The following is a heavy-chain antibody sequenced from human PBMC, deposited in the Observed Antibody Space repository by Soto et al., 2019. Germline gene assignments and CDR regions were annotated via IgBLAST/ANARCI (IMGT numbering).Heavy chain of an antibody. CDR3: AAETKSYFYGMDV. J-gene: IGHJ6*02. CDR2: ISYDGSNK. Sequence: ESGGGVVQPGRSLRLSCAASGLTFSSSAMHWVRQAPGKGLEWVALISYDGSNKYYVDSVKGRFTISRDNSKDTLDLQMNSLREGDTAVYYCAAETKSYFYGMDVWGQGTTVTVSS. CDR1: GLTFSSSA. V-gene: IGHV3-30*03.